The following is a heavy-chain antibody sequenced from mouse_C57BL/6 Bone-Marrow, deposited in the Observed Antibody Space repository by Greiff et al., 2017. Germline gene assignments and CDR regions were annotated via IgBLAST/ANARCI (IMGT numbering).Heavy chain of an antibody. D-gene: IGHD4-1*01. CDR3: ARSRNWDWFAY. Sequence: QVQLQQSGPELVKPGASVKLSCKASGYTFPSYDITWVRQSPGQGLEWVGWIYPRDGSTKYNEKFKGKATLTVDTSSSTAYMERHSLRSEDSEVYFCARSRNWDWFAYWGQGTLVTVSA. CDR2: IYPRDGST. CDR1: GYTFPSYD. J-gene: IGHJ3*01. V-gene: IGHV1-85*01.